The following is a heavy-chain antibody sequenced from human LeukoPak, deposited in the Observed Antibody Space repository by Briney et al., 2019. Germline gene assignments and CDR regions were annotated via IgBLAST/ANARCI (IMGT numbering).Heavy chain of an antibody. CDR1: GFTFSDYY. Sequence: PGGSLRLSCAASGFTFSDYYMGWIRQAPGKGLEWVSYISPSASTMYYAVSVKGRFTISRDNSKNTLYLQMNSLRAEDTAVYYCARDWAPQAAGGYYWGQGTLVTVSS. J-gene: IGHJ4*02. D-gene: IGHD2-15*01. CDR2: ISPSASTM. V-gene: IGHV3-11*04. CDR3: ARDWAPQAAGGYY.